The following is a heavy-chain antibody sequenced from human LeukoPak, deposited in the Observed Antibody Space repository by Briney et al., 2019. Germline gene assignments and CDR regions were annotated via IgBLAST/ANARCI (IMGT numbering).Heavy chain of an antibody. V-gene: IGHV3-72*01. CDR2: TRKKAKGYTT. Sequence: GGSLRLSCAASGFTLSDYYMDWVRQAPGQGLEWVARTRKKAKGYTTEYAASVKGRFTISRDDSKNSVDLQMNSLITEDTAVYYCARAQSDSSGYYYVGDYWGQGTLVTVSS. D-gene: IGHD3-22*01. CDR3: ARAQSDSSGYYYVGDY. J-gene: IGHJ4*02. CDR1: GFTLSDYY.